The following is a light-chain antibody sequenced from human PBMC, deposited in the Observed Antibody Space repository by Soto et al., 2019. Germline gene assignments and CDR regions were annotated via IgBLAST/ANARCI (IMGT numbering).Light chain of an antibody. CDR3: SSHGGNSPYV. J-gene: IGLJ1*01. V-gene: IGLV2-8*01. Sequence: QSVLTQPPSASGSAGLSVAISCTGSTSDIGGYNYVSWYQQHPGKAPKLMIYEVNKRPSGVPDRFSGSKSGNTASLTVSGLQAEDESDYYCSSHGGNSPYVFGTGTKLTV. CDR2: EVN. CDR1: TSDIGGYNY.